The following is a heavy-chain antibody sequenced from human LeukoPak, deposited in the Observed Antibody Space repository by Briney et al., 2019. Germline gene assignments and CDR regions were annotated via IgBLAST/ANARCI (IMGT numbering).Heavy chain of an antibody. D-gene: IGHD6-25*01. J-gene: IGHJ4*02. CDR2: INSDGNIT. CDR3: ARGPSGYVGH. V-gene: IGHV3-74*01. Sequence: GGSLRLSCAASGFTFSYSWMHWVRQAPGRGLVWVSRINSDGNITGYADSVKGRFTISRDNAKNTLYLQMNSLRADDTAVYYCARGPSGYVGHWGQGTLVTVSS. CDR1: GFTFSYSW.